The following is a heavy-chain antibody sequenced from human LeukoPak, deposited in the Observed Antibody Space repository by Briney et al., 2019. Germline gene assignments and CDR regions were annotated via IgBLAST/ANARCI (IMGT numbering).Heavy chain of an antibody. D-gene: IGHD5-18*01. Sequence: ASVKVSCKASGYTFTGYYMHWVRQAPGQGLEWMGWINPNSGGTNYAQKFQCRVTMTRDTSISTAYMELSRLRSDDTAVYYCARDLGYSYGSYYYYGMDVWGQGTTVTVSS. CDR3: ARDLGYSYGSYYYYGMDV. J-gene: IGHJ6*02. V-gene: IGHV1-2*02. CDR2: INPNSGGT. CDR1: GYTFTGYY.